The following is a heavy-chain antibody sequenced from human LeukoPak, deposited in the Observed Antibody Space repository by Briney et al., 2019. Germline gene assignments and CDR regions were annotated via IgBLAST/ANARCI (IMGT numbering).Heavy chain of an antibody. Sequence: GGSLRLSCAASGFTFSSYAMSWVRQAPGKGLEWVSAISGSGGSTYYADSVKGRFTISRDNAKKTLYLQMNSLRADDTAVYYCAKVGGTDYDFWSGYYTRLDYWGQGTLVTVSS. CDR3: AKVGGTDYDFWSGYYTRLDY. V-gene: IGHV3-23*01. J-gene: IGHJ4*02. CDR2: ISGSGGST. D-gene: IGHD3-3*01. CDR1: GFTFSSYA.